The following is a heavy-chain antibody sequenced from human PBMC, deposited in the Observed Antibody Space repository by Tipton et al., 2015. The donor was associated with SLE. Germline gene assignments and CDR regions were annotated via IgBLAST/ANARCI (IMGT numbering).Heavy chain of an antibody. J-gene: IGHJ4*02. D-gene: IGHD6-25*01. Sequence: PGLVKPSETLSLTCAVSGYSISSGYFWAWIRQSPGKGLEWIGSISHSGSTYYNSSLESRVTISVDTFKNQFSLKLTSVTAADTAVYYCARVAAYWGQGTLVNVSS. CDR1: GYSISSGYF. CDR2: ISHSGST. V-gene: IGHV4-38-2*01. CDR3: ARVAAY.